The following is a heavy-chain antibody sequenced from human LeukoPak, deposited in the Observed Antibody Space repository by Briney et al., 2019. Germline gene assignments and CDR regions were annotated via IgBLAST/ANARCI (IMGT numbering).Heavy chain of an antibody. CDR2: INPKSGGT. D-gene: IGHD3-22*01. Sequence: ASVKVSCKVSGYTLTELSMHWVRQAPGKGLEWMGWINPKSGGTEYAQKFQGWVTMTRDTSISTAYMELTRLTSDDTAVYYCGRGRPISMVVVIESYGMDVWGQGTTVTVSS. V-gene: IGHV1-2*04. J-gene: IGHJ6*02. CDR1: GYTLTELS. CDR3: GRGRPISMVVVIESYGMDV.